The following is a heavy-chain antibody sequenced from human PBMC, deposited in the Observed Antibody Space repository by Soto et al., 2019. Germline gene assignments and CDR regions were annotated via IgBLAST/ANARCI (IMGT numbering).Heavy chain of an antibody. J-gene: IGHJ4*02. CDR3: AKGGRQWLVTSDFNY. CDR2: IKEDGNEK. V-gene: IGHV3-7*04. D-gene: IGHD6-19*01. CDR1: GFIFSSYW. Sequence: GSLRLSCAASGFIFSSYWMTWVRQAPGKGLEWVANIKEDGNEKKYVDSVKGRFTISRDNTKNSLYLQMNSLRVDDTAVYYCAKGGRQWLVTSDFNYWGQGALVTVSS.